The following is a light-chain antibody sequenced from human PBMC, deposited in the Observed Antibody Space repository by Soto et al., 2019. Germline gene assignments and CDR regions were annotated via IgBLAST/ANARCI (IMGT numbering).Light chain of an antibody. CDR3: MKTPQTSWT. CDR2: LGS. J-gene: IGKJ1*01. Sequence: EIVMTQSPLSLPVTPGEPASISCRSSQSLLHSDGYNYLDWFLQKPGQSPQLLIYLGSNRASGVPGRISSSGSGPEFTLKICRGEAENVGVYYCMKTPQTSWTFGQRTKVEIK. V-gene: IGKV2-28*01. CDR1: QSLLHSDGYNY.